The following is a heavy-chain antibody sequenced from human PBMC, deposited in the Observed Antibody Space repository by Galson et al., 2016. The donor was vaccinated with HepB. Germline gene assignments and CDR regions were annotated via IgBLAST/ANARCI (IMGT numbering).Heavy chain of an antibody. J-gene: IGHJ4*02. Sequence: SCKASGFLFVDYGIDWVRQAPGQGPEWVGWISGFNGATKYAQKFQDRVAMTTDTSTDTAYMEVRNLRFDDTAIYYCTRDPLGGKSWNLWGQGTLVTVSS. V-gene: IGHV1-18*01. CDR2: ISGFNGAT. CDR3: TRDPLGGKSWNL. CDR1: GFLFVDYG. D-gene: IGHD1-1*01.